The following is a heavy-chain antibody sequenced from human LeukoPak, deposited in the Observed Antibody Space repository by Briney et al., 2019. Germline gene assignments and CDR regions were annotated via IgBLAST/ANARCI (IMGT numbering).Heavy chain of an antibody. D-gene: IGHD1-26*01. Sequence: TSETLSLTCAVYGGSFSGYYWSWIRQPPGKGLEWIGEINHSGSTNYNPSLKSRVTISVDTSKNQFSLKLSSVTAADTAVYYCARAIYSGSYVFDYWGQGTLVTVSS. CDR3: ARAIYSGSYVFDY. J-gene: IGHJ4*02. V-gene: IGHV4-34*01. CDR1: GGSFSGYY. CDR2: INHSGST.